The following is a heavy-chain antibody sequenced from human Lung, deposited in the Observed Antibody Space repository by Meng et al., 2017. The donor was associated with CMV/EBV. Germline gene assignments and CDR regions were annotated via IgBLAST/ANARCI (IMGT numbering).Heavy chain of an antibody. V-gene: IGHV4-34*01. CDR1: GGSFSGYY. CDR2: INHSGST. D-gene: IGHD3-16*02. CDR3: ARGEIVRKGGDY. J-gene: IGHJ4*02. Sequence: GSLRLXCAVYGGSFSGYYWSWIRQPPGKGLEWIGEINHSGSTNYNPSLKSRVTISVDTSKNQFSLKLSSVTAADTAVYYCARGEIVRKGGDYWGQGTVGTVSS.